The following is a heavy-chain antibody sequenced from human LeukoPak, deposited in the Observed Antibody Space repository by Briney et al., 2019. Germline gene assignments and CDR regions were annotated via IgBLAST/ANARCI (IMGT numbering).Heavy chain of an antibody. Sequence: GGSLRLSCAASGFAFSSYAMPWVRQAPGKGLERVAVISYDGSNKYYADSVKGRFTISRDNSKHTLYLQMNSLRAEDTAVYYCARPNYYDSSGYADYWGQGTLVTVSS. V-gene: IGHV3-30-3*01. CDR1: GFAFSSYA. CDR3: ARPNYYDSSGYADY. D-gene: IGHD3-22*01. J-gene: IGHJ4*02. CDR2: ISYDGSNK.